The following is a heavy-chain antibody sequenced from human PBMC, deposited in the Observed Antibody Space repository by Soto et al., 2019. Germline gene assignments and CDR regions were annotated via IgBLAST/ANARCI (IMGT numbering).Heavy chain of an antibody. CDR2: INPSGGST. V-gene: IGHV1-46*01. D-gene: IGHD1-26*01. J-gene: IGHJ6*02. CDR1: GYTFTSYY. Sequence: ASVKVSCKASGYTFTSYYMHWVRQAPGQGLEWMGIINPSGGSTSYAQKFQGRVTMTRDTSTSTVYMELSSLRSEDTAVYYCARVPSGSYAHGNYGMDVWGQGTTVTVSS. CDR3: ARVPSGSYAHGNYGMDV.